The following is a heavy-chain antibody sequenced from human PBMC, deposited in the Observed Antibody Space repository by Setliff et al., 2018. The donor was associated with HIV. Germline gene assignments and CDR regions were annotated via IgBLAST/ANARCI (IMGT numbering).Heavy chain of an antibody. V-gene: IGHV1-8*02. CDR3: ARAPPDQMYYNFWSGYWGYFDY. CDR1: GYTFTSYE. D-gene: IGHD3-3*01. J-gene: IGHJ4*02. CDR2: MNPNSGNT. Sequence: GASVKVSCKASGYTFTSYEINWVRQATGQGLEWMGWMNPNSGNTGYAQKFQGRVTMTRNTSISTAYMELSSLRSEDTAVYYCARAPPDQMYYNFWSGYWGYFDYWGQGTLVTVSS.